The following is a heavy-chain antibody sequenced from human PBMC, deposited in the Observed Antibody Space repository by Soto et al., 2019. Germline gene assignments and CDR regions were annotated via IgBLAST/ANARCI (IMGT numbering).Heavy chain of an antibody. D-gene: IGHD4-17*01. CDR1: GGSISSGDYY. V-gene: IGHV4-30-4*01. CDR3: ARRYYGDYVLCYYYGMDV. Sequence: TSETLSLTCTVSGGSISSGDYYWSWIRQPPGKGLEWIGYIYYSGSTYYNPSLKSRVTISVDTSKNQFSLKLSSVTAADTAVYYCARRYYGDYVLCYYYGMDVWGQGTTVTVSS. CDR2: IYYSGST. J-gene: IGHJ6*02.